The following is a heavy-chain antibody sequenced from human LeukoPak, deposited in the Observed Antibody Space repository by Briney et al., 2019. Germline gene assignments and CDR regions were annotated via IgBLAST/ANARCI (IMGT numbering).Heavy chain of an antibody. CDR2: ISSSSSYI. V-gene: IGHV3-21*01. CDR3: ASTSGQYYYDSSGTYN. J-gene: IGHJ4*02. D-gene: IGHD3-22*01. Sequence: GRSLRLSCAVSGFTFSSYSMNWVRQAPGKGLEWVSSISSSSSYINYSDSVKGRLTISRDNAKNSLYLQMNSLRAEDTAVYYCASTSGQYYYDSSGTYNWGQGTLVTVSS. CDR1: GFTFSSYS.